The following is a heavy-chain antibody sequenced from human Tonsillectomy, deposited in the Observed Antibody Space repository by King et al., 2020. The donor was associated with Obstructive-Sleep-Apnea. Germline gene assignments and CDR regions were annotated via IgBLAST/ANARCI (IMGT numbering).Heavy chain of an antibody. V-gene: IGHV1-8*01. Sequence: QLVQSGAEVKKPGASVKVSCKASGYTFTSYDVNWARQATGQGLEWMGWMNPNSGNTGYEQKFQGRVTMTRNTSISTAYMELSSLRSEDTAVYYCARVGRYGDYFDYWGQGTLVTVSS. CDR1: GYTFTSYD. D-gene: IGHD4-17*01. CDR2: MNPNSGNT. CDR3: ARVGRYGDYFDY. J-gene: IGHJ4*02.